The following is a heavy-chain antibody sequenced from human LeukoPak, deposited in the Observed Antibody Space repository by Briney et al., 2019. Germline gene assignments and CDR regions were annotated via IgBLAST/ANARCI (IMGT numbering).Heavy chain of an antibody. CDR2: ISSSSSYI. CDR3: ATEGYYYGFDI. Sequence: PGGSLRLSCAASGFTFSAYSVNWVRQAPGKGLEWVSSISSSSSYIYYADSVKGRLTISRDNAKNSLYLQMNSLRAEDTAVYYCATEGYYYGFDIWGQGTMVTVSP. D-gene: IGHD3-10*01. CDR1: GFTFSAYS. V-gene: IGHV3-21*01. J-gene: IGHJ3*02.